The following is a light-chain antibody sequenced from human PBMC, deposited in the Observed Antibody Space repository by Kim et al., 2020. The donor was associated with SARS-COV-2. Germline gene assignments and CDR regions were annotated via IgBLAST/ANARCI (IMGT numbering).Light chain of an antibody. CDR2: GAS. CDR1: QDIGND. V-gene: IGKV1-6*01. J-gene: IGKJ5*01. Sequence: ASVGDRVTITCRASQDIGNDLGWYLQKPGKAPELLIYGASTVQSGVPSRFSGSGFGTDFTLTISSLQPEDFATYYCLQDYYYPLTFGQGTRLEIK. CDR3: LQDYYYPLT.